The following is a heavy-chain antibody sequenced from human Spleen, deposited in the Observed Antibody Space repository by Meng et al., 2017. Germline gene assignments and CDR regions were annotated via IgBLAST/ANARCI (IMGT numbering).Heavy chain of an antibody. CDR1: GGSFSGYY. CDR2: INHSGST. V-gene: IGHV4-34*01. Sequence: QVQLQQWGAGLLKPSETLSLTCAVYGGSFSGYYWSWIRQPPGKGLEWIGEINHSGSTNYNPSLKSRVTISVDTSKNQFSLKLSSVTAADTAVYYCARAVVVPAAMLGWFDPWGQGTLVTVSS. J-gene: IGHJ5*02. CDR3: ARAVVVPAAMLGWFDP. D-gene: IGHD2-2*01.